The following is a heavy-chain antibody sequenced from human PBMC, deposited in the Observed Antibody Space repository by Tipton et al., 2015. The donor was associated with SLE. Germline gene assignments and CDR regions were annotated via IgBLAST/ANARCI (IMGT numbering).Heavy chain of an antibody. V-gene: IGHV1-2*02. CDR3: ARDHFGLGSYPDY. D-gene: IGHD3-10*01. J-gene: IGHJ4*02. CDR1: GYTFTGYY. CDR2: INPDSGGT. Sequence: LVQSGASVKVSCKASGYTFTGYYIHWVRQAPGQGLEWMGWINPDSGGTTYAQNFQGRVTMTRDTSISTAYMELRSDDTAVYFCARDHFGLGSYPDYWGQGTLVTVSS.